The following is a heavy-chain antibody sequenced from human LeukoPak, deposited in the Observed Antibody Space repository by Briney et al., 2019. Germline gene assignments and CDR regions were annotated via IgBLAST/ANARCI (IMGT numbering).Heavy chain of an antibody. Sequence: GESLKISCQGSGYSFTSFWIGWVRQMPGKGLEWMGIIYPGDSDTRYSPSFQGQVTISADKSISTAYLQWTSLKASDTAMYYCARELTRTYAFDIWGQGTMVTVSS. CDR1: GYSFTSFW. CDR3: ARELTRTYAFDI. CDR2: IYPGDSDT. J-gene: IGHJ3*02. V-gene: IGHV5-51*01. D-gene: IGHD3-10*01.